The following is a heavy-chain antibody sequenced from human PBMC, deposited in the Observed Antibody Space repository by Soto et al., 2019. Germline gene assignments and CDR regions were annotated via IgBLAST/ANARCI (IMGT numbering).Heavy chain of an antibody. CDR2: ISAYSGNT. CDR1: GYRFTSNG. D-gene: IGHD2-2*02. Sequence: ASVKVSCKASGYRFTSNGISWVRQAPGQGLEWMGWISAYSGNTNYAQKLQGRVTMTTDTSTSTAYMELRGLRSDDTAVYFCARLRCSSTSCYTGYYYYAGRLGPRDHGHRLL. J-gene: IGHJ6*02. V-gene: IGHV1-18*04. CDR3: ARLRCSSTSCYTGYYYYAGR.